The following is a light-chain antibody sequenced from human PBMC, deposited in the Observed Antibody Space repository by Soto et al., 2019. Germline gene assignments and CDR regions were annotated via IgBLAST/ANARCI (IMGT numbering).Light chain of an antibody. V-gene: IGKV1-9*01. CDR3: QQLISYPPT. CDR2: AAS. CDR1: QGISSY. J-gene: IGKJ1*01. Sequence: DIQLTQSPSFLSASVGDRVTITCRASQGISSYLAWYQQKPGQAPKLLIYAASTLQSGVPSRFSGSGSGTEFTLTISSLQPEDFATYFCQQLISYPPTFGQGTKVEIK.